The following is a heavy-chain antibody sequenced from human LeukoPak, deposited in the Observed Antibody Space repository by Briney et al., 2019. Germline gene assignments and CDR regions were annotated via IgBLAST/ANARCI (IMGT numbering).Heavy chain of an antibody. CDR1: GFSFSTYA. D-gene: IGHD3-16*01. V-gene: IGHV3-23*01. CDR2: INSDGDSA. Sequence: PEGSLRLSCVASGFSFSTYAMTWVRQAPGKGLEWVSFINSDGDSAYYADFVKGRFTISRDNSKNTLYLQMNSLRAEDTALYYCARRGNAFDIWGQGTMVTVSS. J-gene: IGHJ3*02. CDR3: ARRGNAFDI.